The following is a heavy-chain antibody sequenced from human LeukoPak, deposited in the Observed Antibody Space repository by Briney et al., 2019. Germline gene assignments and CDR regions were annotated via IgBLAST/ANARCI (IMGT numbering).Heavy chain of an antibody. CDR3: AILVTRIAAGCDY. V-gene: IGHV3-21*01. CDR1: GFTFSSYS. Sequence: GGSLRLSCAASGFTFSSYSMNWVRQAPGKGLEWVSSISSSSSYIYYADSVKGRFTISRDNAKNSLYLQMNSLRAEDTAVYYCAILVTRIAAGCDYWGQGTLVTVSS. D-gene: IGHD6-13*01. CDR2: ISSSSSYI. J-gene: IGHJ4*02.